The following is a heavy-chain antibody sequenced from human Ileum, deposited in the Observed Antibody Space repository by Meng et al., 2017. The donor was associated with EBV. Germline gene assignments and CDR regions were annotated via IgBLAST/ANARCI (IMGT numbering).Heavy chain of an antibody. CDR1: GGSVSSGGNY. Sequence: VNLSETLSLMWCISGGSVSSGGNYWSWIRQPPGKGLEWIGYIYNSGSTNYNPSLKSRVTISVDTSKNQFSLKLSSVTAADTAVYYCARDGYSSGSDWGQGTLVTVSS. CDR2: IYNSGST. D-gene: IGHD6-19*01. J-gene: IGHJ4*02. V-gene: IGHV4-61*08. CDR3: ARDGYSSGSD.